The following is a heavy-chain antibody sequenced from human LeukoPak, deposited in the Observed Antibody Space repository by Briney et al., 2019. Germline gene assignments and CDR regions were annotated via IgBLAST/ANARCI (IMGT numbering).Heavy chain of an antibody. V-gene: IGHV4-61*02. CDR1: GGSISSGSYY. J-gene: IGHJ4*02. CDR2: IYTSGST. Sequence: SETLSLTXTVSGGSISSGSYYWSWIRQPAGKGLEWIGRIYTSGSTNYNPSLKSRVTISVDTSKNQFSLKLSSVTAADTAVYYCARARITIFGVVLDYWGQGTLVTVSS. CDR3: ARARITIFGVVLDY. D-gene: IGHD3-3*01.